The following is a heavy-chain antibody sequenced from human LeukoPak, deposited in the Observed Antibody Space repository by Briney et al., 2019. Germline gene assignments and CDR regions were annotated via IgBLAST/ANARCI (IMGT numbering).Heavy chain of an antibody. Sequence: SETLSLTCAVSGGSISSGGYSWSWIRQPPGKGLEWIGYIYISGSTYYNPSLKSRVTISVDRSKNQFSLKLSSVTAADTAVYYCARIRYGSGSYYPDYYYGMDVWGQGTTVTVSS. J-gene: IGHJ6*02. V-gene: IGHV4-30-2*01. D-gene: IGHD3-10*01. CDR1: GGSISSGGYS. CDR2: IYISGST. CDR3: ARIRYGSGSYYPDYYYGMDV.